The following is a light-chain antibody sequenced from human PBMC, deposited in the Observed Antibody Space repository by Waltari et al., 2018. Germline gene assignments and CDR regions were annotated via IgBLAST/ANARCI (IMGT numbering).Light chain of an antibody. CDR3: QQLNSYQS. CDR2: EAS. CDR1: QGISTY. Sequence: IQFTLSPSSLSASVGDRVTITCRASQGISTYLAWYQQKPGKAPQLLIYEASTLQIGVPSRFSGSGSGTDFTLTISSLQPEDFATYYCQQLNSYQSFGQGTRLEIK. J-gene: IGKJ5*01. V-gene: IGKV1-9*01.